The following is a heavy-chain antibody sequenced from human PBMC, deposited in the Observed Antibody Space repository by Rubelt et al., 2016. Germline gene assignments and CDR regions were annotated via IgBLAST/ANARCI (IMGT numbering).Heavy chain of an antibody. CDR1: GYIFNSYG. CDR2: ISADSGNT. J-gene: IGHJ5*02. CDR3: ARAQFRGLTT. V-gene: IGHV1-18*01. D-gene: IGHD1-1*01. Sequence: EASGYIFNSYGISWVRQAPGQELEWMGWISADSGNTNYARKLQGRVTITRDTSASTAYMELSSLRSEDTAVYYCARAQFRGLTTWGQGTLVTVSS.